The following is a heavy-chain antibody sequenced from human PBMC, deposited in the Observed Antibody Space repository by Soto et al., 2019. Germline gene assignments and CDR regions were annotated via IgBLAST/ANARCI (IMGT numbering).Heavy chain of an antibody. CDR3: GSSASPDTY. J-gene: IGHJ4*02. D-gene: IGHD3-22*01. CDR2: INSGSTSV. V-gene: IGHV3-48*01. Sequence: EVQLVESGGGLVQPGGSLRLSCVASGFIFNSYSMNWVRQAPGKGLEWISYINSGSTSVFYADSVKGRFTISRDNAKNSLYLPVNSLRAEDTAVYYCGSSASPDTYWGQGTLVTVSS. CDR1: GFIFNSYS.